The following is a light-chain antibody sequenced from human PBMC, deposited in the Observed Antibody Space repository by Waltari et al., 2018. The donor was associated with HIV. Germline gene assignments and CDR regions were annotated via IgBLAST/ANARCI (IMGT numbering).Light chain of an antibody. CDR3: QSYDTSLSGAGVV. J-gene: IGLJ2*01. Sequence: QFVLTQPPSVSGAPGQRVTLSCTGTSSNIGAGFDVHWYQQLPGTAPKLLVYGKNNRPSGVPDRFARSKSGTSASMAITGRQPEDEADYYCQSYDTSLSGAGVVFGGGTKLTVL. CDR1: SSNIGAGFD. CDR2: GKN. V-gene: IGLV1-40*01.